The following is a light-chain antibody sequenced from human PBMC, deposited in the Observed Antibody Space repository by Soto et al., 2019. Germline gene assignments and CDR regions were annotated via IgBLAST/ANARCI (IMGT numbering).Light chain of an antibody. J-gene: IGKJ1*01. V-gene: IGKV3D-15*01. CDR1: QSVGNN. CDR2: GAS. CDR3: QQYNNWPLWT. Sequence: EIVLTQSPATLSSFPGDRVTLSCRASQSVGNNLAWYQQRPGQPPRLLIYGASTRDTGVPTRFSGSGSGTEFTLTITSLQSEDFAVYYCQQYNNWPLWTFGQGTKVDIK.